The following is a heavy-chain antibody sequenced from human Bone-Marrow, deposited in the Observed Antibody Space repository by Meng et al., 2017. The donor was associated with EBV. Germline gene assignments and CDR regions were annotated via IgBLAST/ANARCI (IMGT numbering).Heavy chain of an antibody. D-gene: IGHD3-10*01. Sequence: EVQLVESGGGLVKPGGSLRLAWAASGFTFSSYSMNWVRQAPGKGLEWVSSISSSSSYIYYADSVKGRFTISRDNAKNSLYLQMNSLRAEDTAVYYCAREAWFRESYGMDVWGQGTMVTVSS. V-gene: IGHV3-21*01. CDR2: ISSSSSYI. CDR1: GFTFSSYS. CDR3: AREAWFRESYGMDV. J-gene: IGHJ6*02.